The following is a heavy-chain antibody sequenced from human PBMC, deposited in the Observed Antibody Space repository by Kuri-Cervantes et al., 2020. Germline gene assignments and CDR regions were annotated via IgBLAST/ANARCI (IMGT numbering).Heavy chain of an antibody. CDR3: TRRRDEAIGDTGDAFDI. D-gene: IGHD3-16*01. CDR1: GFTFSSSA. V-gene: IGHV3-73*01. Sequence: GGSLRLSCAASGFTFSSSAMHWVRQASGKGLEWVGRIRSKGNNYATAYAASVKGRFTVSRDDSTNTAYLQMNSLNTEDTAVYYCTRRRDEAIGDTGDAFDIWGQGTMVTVSS. J-gene: IGHJ3*02. CDR2: IRSKGNNYAT.